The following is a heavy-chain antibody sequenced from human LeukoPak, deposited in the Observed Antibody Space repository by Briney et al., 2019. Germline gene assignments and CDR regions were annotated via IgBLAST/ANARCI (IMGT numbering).Heavy chain of an antibody. Sequence: PSGTLSLTCAVSGGSISSSNWWSWVRQPPGKGLGWIGEIYHSGSTNYNPSLKSRVTISVDKSKNQFSLKLSSVTAADTAVYYCAGYLTMVRGVKAWGQGTLVTVSS. CDR1: GGSISSSNW. V-gene: IGHV4-4*02. CDR2: IYHSGST. CDR3: AGYLTMVRGVKA. D-gene: IGHD3-10*01. J-gene: IGHJ5*02.